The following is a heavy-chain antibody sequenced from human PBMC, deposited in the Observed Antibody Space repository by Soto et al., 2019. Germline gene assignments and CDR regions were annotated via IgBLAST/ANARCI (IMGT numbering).Heavy chain of an antibody. CDR1: GFTFSSYG. J-gene: IGHJ4*02. CDR2: IWYDGSNK. CDR3: ARDLGYGDYLLNSFDY. D-gene: IGHD4-17*01. Sequence: QVQLVESGGGVVQPGRSLRLSCAASGFTFSSYGMHWVRQAPGKGLEWVAVIWYDGSNKYYADSVKGRFTISRDNSKNTLYLQMNSLRADDTAVYYCARDLGYGDYLLNSFDYWGQGTLVTVSS. V-gene: IGHV3-33*01.